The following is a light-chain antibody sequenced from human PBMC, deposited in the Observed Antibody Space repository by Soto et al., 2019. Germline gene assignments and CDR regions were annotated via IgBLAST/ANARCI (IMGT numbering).Light chain of an antibody. CDR2: EGS. J-gene: IGLJ3*02. Sequence: QSALTQPASVSGSPGQAITISCTGTSSDVGSYNLVSWYQQHPGKAPKLMIYEGSKRPSGISNRFSGSKSGNTASLTISRLQAEDEADYYCCSYAGSITYIVFGGGTKLTVL. CDR1: SSDVGSYNL. V-gene: IGLV2-23*01. CDR3: CSYAGSITYIV.